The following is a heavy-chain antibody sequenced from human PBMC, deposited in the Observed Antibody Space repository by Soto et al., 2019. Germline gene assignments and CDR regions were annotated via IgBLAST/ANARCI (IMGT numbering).Heavy chain of an antibody. CDR3: ARTSKGSSYDY. Sequence: PSETLSLTCAVYGGSFSGYYWSWIRQPPGKGLEWIGEINHSGSTNYNPSLKSRVTISVDMSKNQFSLKLSSVTAADTAVYYCARTSKGSSYDYWGQGTLVTVSS. J-gene: IGHJ4*02. CDR2: INHSGST. V-gene: IGHV4-34*01. CDR1: GGSFSGYY. D-gene: IGHD6-13*01.